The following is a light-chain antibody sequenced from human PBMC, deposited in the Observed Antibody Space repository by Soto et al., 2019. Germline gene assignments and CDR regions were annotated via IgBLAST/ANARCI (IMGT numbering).Light chain of an antibody. CDR2: DAS. Sequence: EIVLTQSPATLSLSPGERATLSCRASQYITIYLAWYQQKPGQAPRLLIYDASNRATGIPARFSGSGSGTDFTLTISRLEPEDFAVYYCHQYDSWTFGQGTKVDIK. CDR1: QYITIY. CDR3: HQYDSWT. J-gene: IGKJ1*01. V-gene: IGKV3-11*01.